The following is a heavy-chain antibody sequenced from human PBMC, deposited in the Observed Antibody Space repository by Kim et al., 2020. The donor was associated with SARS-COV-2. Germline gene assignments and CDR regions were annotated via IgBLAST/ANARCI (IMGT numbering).Heavy chain of an antibody. CDR3: ARATYYSRGNYYFDY. D-gene: IGHD3-10*01. CDR1: SVYDTNYY. CDR2: IYDTGST. V-gene: IGHV4-59*02. J-gene: IGHJ4*02. Sequence: SETLSLTCTFSSVYDTNYYWSWFRQAPGKGLEWIGYIYDTGSTHYSPSLTSRVTISKDRPKKQISLELRSVTAADTAIYFCARATYYSRGNYYFDYWGQG.